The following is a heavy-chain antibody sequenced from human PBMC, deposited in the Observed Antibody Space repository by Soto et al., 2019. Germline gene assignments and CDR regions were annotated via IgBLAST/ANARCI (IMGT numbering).Heavy chain of an antibody. CDR2: MNPNSGST. V-gene: IGHV1-8*01. CDR3: TRTLTPNPAEYFQH. D-gene: IGHD3-16*01. CDR1: GYTFTSYD. J-gene: IGHJ1*01. Sequence: ASVKVSCKASGYTFTSYDINWVRQATGQGLEWIGLMNPNSGSTGYAQKFQDRVTLSRDTSMSTVYMELSSLRSEDTAMFYCTRTLTPNPAEYFQHWGQGTLVTVSS.